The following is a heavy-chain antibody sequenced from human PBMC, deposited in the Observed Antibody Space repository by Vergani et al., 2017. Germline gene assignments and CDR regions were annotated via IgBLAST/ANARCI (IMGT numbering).Heavy chain of an antibody. Sequence: QVHLQQRGAGVLKPSETLSLTCGVIGGSLSGYFWSWIRQSPGRGLEWIGEITAIGSAKYSPSATSRVTISVDTSRGEFTLTVTSVTAADTGLYFCASRRPRLXLGSNSNEGTFDSWGQGTLVTVSS. V-gene: IGHV4-34*02. CDR1: GGSLSGYF. D-gene: IGHD1-1*01. CDR3: ASRRPRLXLGSNSNEGTFDS. CDR2: ITAIGSA. J-gene: IGHJ4*02.